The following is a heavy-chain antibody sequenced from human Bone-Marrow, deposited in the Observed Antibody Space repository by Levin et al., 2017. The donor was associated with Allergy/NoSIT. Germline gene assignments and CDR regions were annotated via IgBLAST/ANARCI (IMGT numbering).Heavy chain of an antibody. CDR1: GFTFSSYA. CDR2: ISSNGGST. J-gene: IGHJ4*02. V-gene: IGHV3-64*01. Sequence: GESLKISCAASGFTFSSYAMHWVRQAPGKGLEYVSVISSNGGSTYYANSVKGRFTVSRDNSKNTVYLQMGSLRAEDMAVYYCARQRLRLGELSLICDYWGQGTLVTVSS. D-gene: IGHD3-16*02. CDR3: ARQRLRLGELSLICDY.